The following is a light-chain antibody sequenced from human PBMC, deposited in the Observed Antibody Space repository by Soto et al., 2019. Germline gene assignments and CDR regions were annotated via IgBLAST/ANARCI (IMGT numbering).Light chain of an antibody. CDR1: QSISYF. J-gene: IGKJ1*01. Sequence: DIQMTQSPSSLSASVGDRGTITCRASQSISYFLNWYRQKPGQDPELLIYAEYSLQSGVQSRFSGSESGTEFTLTITSLQPEDFATYYCQPSYSPHRTLGTGNKVDIK. CDR2: AEY. CDR3: QPSYSPHRT. V-gene: IGKV1-39*01.